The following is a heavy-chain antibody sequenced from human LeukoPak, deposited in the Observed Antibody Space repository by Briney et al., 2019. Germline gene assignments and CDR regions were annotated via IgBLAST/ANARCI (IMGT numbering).Heavy chain of an antibody. CDR1: GGSISSSSNY. J-gene: IGHJ5*02. D-gene: IGHD3-16*01. V-gene: IGHV4-39*01. CDR3: ARVGGDLNWFDP. Sequence: SETLSLTCTVSGGSISSSSNYWGWIRQPPGEGLEWIGSIYYSGSTYYNPSLKSRVTISVDTSKNQFSLKLSSVTAADTAVYYCARVGGDLNWFDPWGQGTLVTVSS. CDR2: IYYSGST.